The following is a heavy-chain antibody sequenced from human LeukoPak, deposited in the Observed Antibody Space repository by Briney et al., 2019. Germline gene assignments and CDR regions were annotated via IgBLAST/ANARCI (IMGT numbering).Heavy chain of an antibody. CDR2: TGARGDTT. Sequence: GGSLRLSCAASGFTFNTYGMAGVRQAPGKGLDWVSDTGARGDTTHYADSVKGRFTISRDNSKSMLYLQMSNLRAEDTAIYYCATALSLAMYWGQGTLVTVSS. J-gene: IGHJ4*02. CDR3: ATALSLAMY. D-gene: IGHD6-6*01. CDR1: GFTFNTYG. V-gene: IGHV3-23*01.